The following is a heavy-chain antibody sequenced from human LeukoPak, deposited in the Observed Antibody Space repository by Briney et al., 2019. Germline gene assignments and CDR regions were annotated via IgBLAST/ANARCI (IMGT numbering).Heavy chain of an antibody. Sequence: DSVKGRFTISRDNSKNTLYLQMRSLRAEDTAVYYCVKGALDSHYDPNWGQGTMVTVSS. CDR3: VKGALDSHYDPN. V-gene: IGHV3-64D*06. D-gene: IGHD3-22*01. J-gene: IGHJ3*01.